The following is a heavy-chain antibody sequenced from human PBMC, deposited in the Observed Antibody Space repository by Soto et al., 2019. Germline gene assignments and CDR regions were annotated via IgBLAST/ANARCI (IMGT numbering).Heavy chain of an antibody. D-gene: IGHD3-10*01. CDR2: ISAYNGNT. J-gene: IGHJ5*02. CDR1: GYTFTSYG. V-gene: IGHV1-18*01. CDR3: ARDMSVWFGELLYRPFDP. Sequence: ASVKVSCKASGYTFTSYGISWVRQAPGQGLEWMGWISAYNGNTNYAQKLQGRVTMTTDTSTSTAYMELSSLRSEDTAVYYCARDMSVWFGELLYRPFDPWGQGTLVTVSS.